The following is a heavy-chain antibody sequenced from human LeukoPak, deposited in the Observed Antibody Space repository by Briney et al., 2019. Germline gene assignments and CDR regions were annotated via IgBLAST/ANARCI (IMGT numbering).Heavy chain of an antibody. CDR3: ARGLNLVGAYYFDY. Sequence: PSETLSLTCAVYGGSFSGYYWSWLRQPPGKGLEWIGEINHSGSTNYNPSLKSRVTISVDTSKNQFSLKLSSVTAADTAVYYCARGLNLVGAYYFDYWGQGTLVTVSS. J-gene: IGHJ4*02. D-gene: IGHD1-26*01. V-gene: IGHV4-34*01. CDR1: GGSFSGYY. CDR2: INHSGST.